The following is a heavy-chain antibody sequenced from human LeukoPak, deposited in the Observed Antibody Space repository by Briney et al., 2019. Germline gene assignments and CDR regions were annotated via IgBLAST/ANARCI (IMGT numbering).Heavy chain of an antibody. Sequence: SQTLSLTCSVSGGSISSGSYYWSWIRQPAGRGLEWIGRIYTSGSTNYNPSLKSRVTISVDTSKNQFSLKLSSVTAADTAVYYCPRAAPYYDFWSGYYTSYGSGSYYFDYWGQGTLVTVSS. D-gene: IGHD3-3*01. CDR3: PRAAPYYDFWSGYYTSYGSGSYYFDY. J-gene: IGHJ4*02. CDR1: GGSISSGSYY. V-gene: IGHV4-61*02. CDR2: IYTSGST.